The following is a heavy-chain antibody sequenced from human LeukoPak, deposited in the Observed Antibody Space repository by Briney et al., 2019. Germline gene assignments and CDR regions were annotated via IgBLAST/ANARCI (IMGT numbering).Heavy chain of an antibody. CDR2: IYYSGST. D-gene: IGHD3-22*01. CDR3: ARHAPSYYYDSSGYWDP. Sequence: PSETLSLTCTVSGGSISSYYWSWTRQPPGKGLEWIGYIYYSGSTNYNPSLKSRVTISVDTSKNQFSLKLSSVTAADTAVYYCARHAPSYYYDSSGYWDPWGQGTLVTVSS. J-gene: IGHJ5*02. V-gene: IGHV4-59*08. CDR1: GGSISSYY.